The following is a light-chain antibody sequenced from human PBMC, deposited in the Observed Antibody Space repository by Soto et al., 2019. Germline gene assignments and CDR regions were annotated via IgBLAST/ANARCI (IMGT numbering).Light chain of an antibody. CDR3: LERSSWPPNYT. Sequence: EIVLTQSPATLSLSPGERATLSCRASQSVASYLGWYQQKPGQAPRLLIYDASNSATGIPARFSGSGSGTDFTLTISSLEPEDFAVYYCLERSSWPPNYTFGQGTRLEIK. V-gene: IGKV3-11*01. CDR1: QSVASY. CDR2: DAS. J-gene: IGKJ2*01.